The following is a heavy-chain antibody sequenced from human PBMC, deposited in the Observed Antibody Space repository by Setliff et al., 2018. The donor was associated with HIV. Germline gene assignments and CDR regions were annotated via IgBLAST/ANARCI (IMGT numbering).Heavy chain of an antibody. D-gene: IGHD5-18*01. CDR1: GYTFTSYA. V-gene: IGHV1-3*01. CDR3: ARVARGYSYGYTFDY. CDR2: INAGNGNT. J-gene: IGHJ4*02. Sequence: EASVKVSCKASGYTFTSYAMHWVRQAPGQRLEWMGWINAGNGNTKYSQKFQGRVTITRDTSASTAYMELSSLRSEDTAVYYCARVARGYSYGYTFDYWGQGTLVTVSS.